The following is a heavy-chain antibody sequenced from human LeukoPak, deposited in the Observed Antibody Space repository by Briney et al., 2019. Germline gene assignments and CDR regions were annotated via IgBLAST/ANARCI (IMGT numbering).Heavy chain of an antibody. J-gene: IGHJ4*02. CDR1: SGSISNGGYY. CDR2: IYYSGTS. V-gene: IGHV4-39*07. D-gene: IGHD6-19*01. Sequence: SETLSLTCTVSSGSISNGGYYWVWIRQPPGKGLEWIGSIYYSGTSYYNPSLTSRLTISVDTSNNQFSLKLSSVTAADTAEYYCARAVMVAVAGGRFDRWGQGTLVTVSS. CDR3: ARAVMVAVAGGRFDR.